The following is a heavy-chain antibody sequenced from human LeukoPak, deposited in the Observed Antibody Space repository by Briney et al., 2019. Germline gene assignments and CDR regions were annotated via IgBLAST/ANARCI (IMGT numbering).Heavy chain of an antibody. CDR3: ARDLIVVVPAARS. Sequence: GVSLRLSRAASGFTFSSYSMNWVRQAPGKGLEWVSSISSSSSYIYYADSVKGRFTISRDNAKNSLYLQTNSLRAEDTAVYYCARDLIVVVPAARSWGQGTLVTVSS. J-gene: IGHJ4*02. D-gene: IGHD2-2*01. CDR1: GFTFSSYS. V-gene: IGHV3-21*01. CDR2: ISSSSSYI.